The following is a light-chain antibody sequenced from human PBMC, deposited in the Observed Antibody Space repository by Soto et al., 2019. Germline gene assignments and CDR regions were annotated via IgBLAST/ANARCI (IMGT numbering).Light chain of an antibody. J-gene: IGKJ2*02. Sequence: EIVMTQSPATLSVSPGERATFSCRASQSVSSNLAWYQQKPGQAPGLLIYGASSRATGIPARFSGSGSGTEFTLTISSLQSEDFAVYYCQQYNNWPRGTFGQGTKLEIK. CDR1: QSVSSN. CDR3: QQYNNWPRGT. V-gene: IGKV3-15*01. CDR2: GAS.